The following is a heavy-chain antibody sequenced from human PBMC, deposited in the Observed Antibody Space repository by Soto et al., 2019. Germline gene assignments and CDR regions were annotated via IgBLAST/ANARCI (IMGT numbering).Heavy chain of an antibody. CDR1: GFTFSSSA. D-gene: IGHD3-16*02. J-gene: IGHJ6*02. CDR3: ARDRIMITVGGVIVAAQYDMDV. CDR2: ISYDGSNK. Sequence: LRLSCAASGFTFSSSAMHWVRQAPGKGLERVAVISYDGSNKYYAYSVKGRFTISRNNSKNTLYLQMKSLRAEDTAVYYCARDRIMITVGGVIVAAQYDMDVWGQGTTVTVSS. V-gene: IGHV3-30-3*01.